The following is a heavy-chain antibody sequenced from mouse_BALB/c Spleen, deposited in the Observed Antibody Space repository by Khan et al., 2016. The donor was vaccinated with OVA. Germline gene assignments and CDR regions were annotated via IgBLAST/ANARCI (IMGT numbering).Heavy chain of an antibody. CDR2: ISSGGDYT. D-gene: IGHD4-1*01. Sequence: EVQLVESGGDLVRPGGSLKLSCAASGFSFSSYSMSWVRQTPDKRLEWVATISSGGDYTYYPDSVKGRFTIYRDNAKNTLYLHMSSLKSEDTAIYYCASHLTGSFAYGGQGTLVTVSA. CDR1: GFSFSSYS. J-gene: IGHJ3*01. CDR3: ASHLTGSFAY. V-gene: IGHV5-6*01.